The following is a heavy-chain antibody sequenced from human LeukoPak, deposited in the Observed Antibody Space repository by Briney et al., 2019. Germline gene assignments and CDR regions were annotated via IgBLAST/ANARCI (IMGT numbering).Heavy chain of an antibody. CDR2: IIPIFGTA. CDR1: GGTFSSYA. D-gene: IGHD5-18*01. CDR3: ARDRGRDTAPFMDV. V-gene: IGHV1-69*05. Sequence: SVKVSCKASGGTFSSYAISWVRQAPGQGLEWMGRIIPIFGTANYAQKFQDRVTITTDESTSTAYMELSSLRSEDTAVYYCARDRGRDTAPFMDVWGKGTTVTVSS. J-gene: IGHJ6*03.